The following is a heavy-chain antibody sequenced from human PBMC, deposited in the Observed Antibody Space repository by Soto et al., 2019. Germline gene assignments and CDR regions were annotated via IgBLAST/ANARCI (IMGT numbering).Heavy chain of an antibody. CDR3: TRGPPRVQWFDP. J-gene: IGHJ5*02. V-gene: IGHV4-61*01. CDR2: IYFTGST. Sequence: PSETLSLTCTVSGGAVSSGTYCWSWTRQPPGKGLEWIGHIYFTGSTNYNPSLKSRVTMSLDTSRNQFSLKLSSVTAADTAVYYCTRGPPRVQWFDPWGLGTLVTVSS. CDR1: GGAVSSGTYC.